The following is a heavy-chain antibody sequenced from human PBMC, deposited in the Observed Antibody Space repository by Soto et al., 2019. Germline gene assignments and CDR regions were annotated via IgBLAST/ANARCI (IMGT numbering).Heavy chain of an antibody. V-gene: IGHV3-48*01. CDR3: ARHPERIAEIGWFGP. J-gene: IGHJ5*02. D-gene: IGHD6-13*01. Sequence: EVQLVESGGGLVQPGGSLRLSCAASGFTFSSYSMNWVRQAPGKGLEWVSYISSSSSTIYSADSVKGRFTISRDNANNALYLQMSSLRAEDGAVYYCARHPERIAEIGWFGPWGEGTLVSVSS. CDR2: ISSSSSTI. CDR1: GFTFSSYS.